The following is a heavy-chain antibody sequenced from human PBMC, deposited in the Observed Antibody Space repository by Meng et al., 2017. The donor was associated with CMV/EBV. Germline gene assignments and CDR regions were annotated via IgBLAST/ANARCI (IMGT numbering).Heavy chain of an antibody. J-gene: IGHJ4*02. CDR3: ARAGTRYSGSYLFDY. CDR1: VGTFSSYA. V-gene: IGHV1-69*10. Sequence: SSVKVSCKASVGTFSSYAISWVRQAPGQGLEWMGGIIPILGIANYAQKFQGRVTITADKSTSTAYMELSSLRSEDTAVYYCARAGTRYSGSYLFDYWGQGTLVTVSS. D-gene: IGHD1-26*01. CDR2: IIPILGIA.